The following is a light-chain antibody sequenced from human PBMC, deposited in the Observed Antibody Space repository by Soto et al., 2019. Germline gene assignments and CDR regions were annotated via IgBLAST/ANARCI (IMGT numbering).Light chain of an antibody. CDR1: QDIRNF. CDR3: QKYSSVPV. Sequence: DIQMTQSPTSLSASVGDRVTITCRASQDIRNFVAWYQQKPGKAPKLLIYAASTLQSGVPSRFSSSGSGTYFTLTINSLQPEYVATYSCQKYSSVPVFGPGTKVEIK. J-gene: IGKJ3*01. CDR2: AAS. V-gene: IGKV1-27*01.